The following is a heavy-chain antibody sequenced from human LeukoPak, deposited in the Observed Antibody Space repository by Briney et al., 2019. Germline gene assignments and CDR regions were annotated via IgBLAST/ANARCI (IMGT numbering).Heavy chain of an antibody. V-gene: IGHV4-59*01. J-gene: IGHJ4*02. CDR1: GGPISSYY. Sequence: SETLSLTCTVSGGPISSYYWSWIRQPPGKGLEWIGYIHYSGSTNYKPSLKSRVTISVDTSKNQFSLKLSSVTAADTAVDYCARDRYFDSWGRGALVTV. CDR2: IHYSGST. CDR3: ARDRYFDS.